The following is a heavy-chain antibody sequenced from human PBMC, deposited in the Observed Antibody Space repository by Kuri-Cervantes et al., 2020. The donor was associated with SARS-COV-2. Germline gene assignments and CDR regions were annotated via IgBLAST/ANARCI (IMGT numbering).Heavy chain of an antibody. CDR2: INPSGGST. J-gene: IGHJ3*02. CDR1: GYTFTSYY. CDR3: AREDIVVVPAYYDDAFDI. Sequence: SGKVCCKASGYTFTSYYMHWVRQAPGQGLEWMGIINPSGGSTSYAQKFQGRVTMTRDTSTSTVYMELSSLRSEDTAVYYCAREDIVVVPAYYDDAFDIWGQGTMVTVSS. D-gene: IGHD2-2*01. V-gene: IGHV1-46*01.